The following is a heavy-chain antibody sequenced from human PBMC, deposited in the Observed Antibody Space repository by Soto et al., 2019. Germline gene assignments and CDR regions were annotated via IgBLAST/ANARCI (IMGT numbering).Heavy chain of an antibody. Sequence: EVQLLESGGGLVQPGGSLRLSWAASGLPFSSYAMSWVGQAPGKGLEWVSAIGGSGGTTYYADAVKGRFTFSRDNSKNTLYLQMNSLRAEDTAVYYCAKTANGWFSAFDIWGQGTMVTVSS. D-gene: IGHD6-19*01. CDR3: AKTANGWFSAFDI. J-gene: IGHJ3*02. CDR2: IGGSGGTT. CDR1: GLPFSSYA. V-gene: IGHV3-23*01.